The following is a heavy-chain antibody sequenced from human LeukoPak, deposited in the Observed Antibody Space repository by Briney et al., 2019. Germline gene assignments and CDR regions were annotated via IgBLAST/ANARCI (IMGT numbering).Heavy chain of an antibody. CDR1: GFTFSNFW. D-gene: IGHD5-24*01. CDR2: IKVDGSEK. J-gene: IGHJ4*02. V-gene: IGHV3-7*03. Sequence: GGSLILSCVVSGFTFSNFWMSWVRQAPGKGLEWVANIKVDGSEKYYMDSVKGRFTISRDNAENSLYVQMNGLRPEDTAVFYCARGQYTDGLSYWGQGTLVTVSS. CDR3: ARGQYTDGLSY.